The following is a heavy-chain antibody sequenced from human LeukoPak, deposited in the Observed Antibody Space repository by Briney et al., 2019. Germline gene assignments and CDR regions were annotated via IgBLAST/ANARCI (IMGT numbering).Heavy chain of an antibody. J-gene: IGHJ6*02. V-gene: IGHV1-58*02. D-gene: IGHD6-19*01. CDR1: GFSFTTSA. CDR2: IVVGSGHT. Sequence: GASVKVSCKASGFSFTTSAMQWVRQARGQRLEWIGWIVVGSGHTRYAQKFQERITITRDMSTSTAYMQLSSLRSEDTAVYYCAADHQFSGWGSAYGMDVWGQGTTVTVSS. CDR3: AADHQFSGWGSAYGMDV.